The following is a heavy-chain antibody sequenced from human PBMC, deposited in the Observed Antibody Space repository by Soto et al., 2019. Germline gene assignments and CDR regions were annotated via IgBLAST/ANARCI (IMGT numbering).Heavy chain of an antibody. CDR3: ARGLPTYSSYGYYYGMDV. Sequence: QVQLVQSGAEVKKPGSSVKVSCKASGGTFSSYAISWVRQAPGQGLEWMGGIIPIFGTANYAQKFQGRVTITADEYTSTAYMELSSLRSEDTAVYYCARGLPTYSSYGYYYGMDVWGQGTTVTVSS. J-gene: IGHJ6*02. V-gene: IGHV1-69*01. D-gene: IGHD6-6*01. CDR2: IIPIFGTA. CDR1: GGTFSSYA.